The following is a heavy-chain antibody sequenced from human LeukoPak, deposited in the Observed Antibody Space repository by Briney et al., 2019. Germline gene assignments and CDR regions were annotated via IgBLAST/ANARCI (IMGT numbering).Heavy chain of an antibody. CDR2: IYSGGST. CDR3: AKSYYDSSGYYFDY. V-gene: IGHV3-53*05. D-gene: IGHD3-22*01. CDR1: GFTVSSNY. Sequence: PGGSLRLSCAASGFTVSSNYMSWVRQAPGKGLEWVSVIYSGGSTYYADSVKGRFTISRDNSKNTLYLQMNSLRAEDTAVYYCAKSYYDSSGYYFDYWGQGTLVTVSP. J-gene: IGHJ4*02.